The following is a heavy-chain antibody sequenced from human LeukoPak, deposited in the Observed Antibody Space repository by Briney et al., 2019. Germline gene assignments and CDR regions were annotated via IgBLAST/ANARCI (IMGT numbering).Heavy chain of an antibody. CDR1: GGSISSSSHY. D-gene: IGHD5-18*01. CDR2: IQYRRST. Sequence: SETLSLTCTVSGGSISSSSHYWGWIRQPPGKGLEWIGSIQYRRSTYYNPSLKSRVTISVDTSKNQFSLKLSSVTAADTAVYYCARSRKRHSYDPDNWFDPWGQGTLVTVSS. V-gene: IGHV4-39*07. J-gene: IGHJ5*02. CDR3: ARSRKRHSYDPDNWFDP.